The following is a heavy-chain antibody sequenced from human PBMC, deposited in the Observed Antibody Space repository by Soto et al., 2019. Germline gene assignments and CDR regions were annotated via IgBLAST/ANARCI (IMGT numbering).Heavy chain of an antibody. V-gene: IGHV3-15*07. Sequence: EVQLVECGGGLVKPGGSLRLSCAASGFTFSNAWMNWVRQAPGKGLEWVGRIKSKTDGGTTDYAAPVKGRFTISRDDSQNTLYLQMNSLKTEDTAVYYCARTSCCLDGMDVWGQGTTVTVSS. CDR1: GFTFSNAW. D-gene: IGHD2-2*01. CDR3: ARTSCCLDGMDV. CDR2: IKSKTDGGTT. J-gene: IGHJ6*02.